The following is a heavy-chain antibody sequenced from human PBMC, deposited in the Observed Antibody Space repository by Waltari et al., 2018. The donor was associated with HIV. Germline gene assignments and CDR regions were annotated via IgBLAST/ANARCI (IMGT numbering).Heavy chain of an antibody. Sequence: QVLLQESAPGRVNPSGTLSLPCTVSLGPPTGLYWNWIRQKPGKGLEWIGFVYYSGTTVYSPSLESRVTIAVAPSRNQFSLRLRSATAADTATYYCARGNCAIGSCFAVAFPFDIWGPGTTVTVSS. CDR3: ARGNCAIGSCFAVAFPFDI. J-gene: IGHJ3*02. CDR2: VYYSGTT. D-gene: IGHD2-8*01. V-gene: IGHV4-59*11. CDR1: LGPPTGLY.